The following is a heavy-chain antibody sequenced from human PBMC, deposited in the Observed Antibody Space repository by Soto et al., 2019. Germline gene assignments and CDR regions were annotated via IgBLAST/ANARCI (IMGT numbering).Heavy chain of an antibody. Sequence: GGSLRLSCAASGFAFNNYAMVWVRQAPEKGLEWVSSIHSGGEIYYADPVRGRFTISRDNSRNTLYLQMDSLRAEDTAVYYCAKRGAYHCDTSCYYFVDYWGQGTPVTVSS. V-gene: IGHV3-23*01. CDR2: IHSGGEI. J-gene: IGHJ4*02. CDR1: GFAFNNYA. CDR3: AKRGAYHCDTSCYYFVDY. D-gene: IGHD3-22*01.